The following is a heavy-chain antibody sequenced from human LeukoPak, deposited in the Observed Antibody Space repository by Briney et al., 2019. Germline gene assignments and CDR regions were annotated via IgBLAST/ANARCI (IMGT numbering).Heavy chain of an antibody. V-gene: IGHV3-30*02. J-gene: IGHJ3*02. CDR3: AKEITIFGVAPKAFDI. CDR1: GFTFSSYG. CDR2: IRYDGSNK. Sequence: GGSLRLSCAASGFTFSSYGMHWVRQAPGKGLEGVAFIRYDGSNKYYADSVKGRFTISRDNSKNTLYLQMNSLRAEDTAVYYCAKEITIFGVAPKAFDIWGQGTMVTVSS. D-gene: IGHD3-3*01.